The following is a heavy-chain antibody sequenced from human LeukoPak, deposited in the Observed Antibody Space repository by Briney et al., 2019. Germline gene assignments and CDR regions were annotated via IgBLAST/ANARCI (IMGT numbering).Heavy chain of an antibody. V-gene: IGHV4-38-2*01. CDR3: ARYITMVRGVIPFDY. CDR2: IYHSGST. Sequence: SETLSLTCAVSGYSISSGCYWGWIRQPPGKGLGWIGSIYHSGSTYYNPSLKSRVTISVYTSKNQFSLKLSSVTAADTAVYYCARYITMVRGVIPFDYWGQGTLVTVSS. CDR1: GYSISSGCY. J-gene: IGHJ4*02. D-gene: IGHD3-10*01.